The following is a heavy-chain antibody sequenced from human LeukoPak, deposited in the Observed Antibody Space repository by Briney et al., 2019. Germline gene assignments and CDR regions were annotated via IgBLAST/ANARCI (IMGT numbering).Heavy chain of an antibody. D-gene: IGHD6-6*01. CDR1: GFTFSNYN. CDR3: ASRKEYSTSSVFY. CDR2: ISYSSNTI. Sequence: PGGSLRLSCAASGFTFSNYNMNWVRQAPGKGLEWVSYISYSSNTIYYADSVKGRFTISRDNSKNTVSLRLNSLRAEDSAIYYCASRKEYSTSSVFYWGQGTLVTVSS. V-gene: IGHV3-48*01. J-gene: IGHJ4*02.